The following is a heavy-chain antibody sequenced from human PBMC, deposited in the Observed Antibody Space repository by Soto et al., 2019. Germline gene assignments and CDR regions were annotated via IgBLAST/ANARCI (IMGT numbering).Heavy chain of an antibody. J-gene: IGHJ6*03. Sequence: QVQLVQSGAEVKKPGASVTVSCTASGYTFTSYYIHWVRQAPGQGLEWMGIINPSGGSTSYAQKFQGRVTMTRDTSTSTVHMKVSGLRSEDTAVYYCARDQEPSTLYYDYYYLDVWGKGTTVTVSS. CDR2: INPSGGST. V-gene: IGHV1-46*03. CDR3: ARDQEPSTLYYDYYYLDV. CDR1: GYTFTSYY.